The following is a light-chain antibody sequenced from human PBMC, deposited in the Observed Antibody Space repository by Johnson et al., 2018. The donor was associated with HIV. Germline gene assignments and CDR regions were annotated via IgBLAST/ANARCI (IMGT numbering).Light chain of an antibody. CDR1: SSNIGNNY. V-gene: IGLV1-47*01. CDR3: AAWDDSLNGFYV. Sequence: QSVLTQPHSVSAAPGQKVTISCSGSSSNIGNNYVSWYQQLPGTAPKLLIYRNNQRPSGVPDRFSGSKSGTSASLAISGLPAGDEADYYCAAWDDSLNGFYVFGTGTKVTVL. CDR2: RNN. J-gene: IGLJ1*01.